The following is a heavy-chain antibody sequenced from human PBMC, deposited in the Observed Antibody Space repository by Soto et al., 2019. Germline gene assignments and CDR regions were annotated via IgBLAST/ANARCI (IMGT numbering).Heavy chain of an antibody. D-gene: IGHD6-13*01. CDR3: ARSPREAAAGYYYYGMDV. V-gene: IGHV2-26*01. J-gene: IGHJ6*02. Sequence: QVTLKESGPVLVKPTETLTLTCTVSGFSLSNARMGVSWIRQPPGKALEWLAHIFSNDEKSYSTSLKSRLTISKDTYKSQVVLTMTNMDPVDTATYYCARSPREAAAGYYYYGMDVWGQGTTVTVSS. CDR1: GFSLSNARMG. CDR2: IFSNDEK.